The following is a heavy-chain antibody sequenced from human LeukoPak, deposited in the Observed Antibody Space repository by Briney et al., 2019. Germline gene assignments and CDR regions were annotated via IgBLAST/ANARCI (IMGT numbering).Heavy chain of an antibody. D-gene: IGHD5-24*01. CDR3: ARQRWLPPGFDS. V-gene: IGHV4-39*01. CDR2: IYYTGST. J-gene: IGHJ4*02. CDR1: GGSINSSLFY. Sequence: SETLSLTCSVSGGSINSSLFYWDWIRQSPGQGLEWIGTIYYTGSTYYNPSLKSRAIMSVDTSKNHFSLKLSSVSPADTAVYYCARQRWLPPGFDSWGQGTLVTVSS.